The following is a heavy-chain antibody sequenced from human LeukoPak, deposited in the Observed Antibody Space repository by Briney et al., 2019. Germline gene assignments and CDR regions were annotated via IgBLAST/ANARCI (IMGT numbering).Heavy chain of an antibody. CDR2: ISSSSSYI. Sequence: AGGSLRLSCAASGFTFSSYSMNWVRQAPGKGLEWVSSISSSSSYIYYADSVKGRFTISRDNAKNSLYLQMNSLRAEDTAVYYCARDGTLIQSGFDYWGQGTLVTVSS. CDR3: ARDGTLIQSGFDY. V-gene: IGHV3-21*01. D-gene: IGHD5-18*01. CDR1: GFTFSSYS. J-gene: IGHJ4*02.